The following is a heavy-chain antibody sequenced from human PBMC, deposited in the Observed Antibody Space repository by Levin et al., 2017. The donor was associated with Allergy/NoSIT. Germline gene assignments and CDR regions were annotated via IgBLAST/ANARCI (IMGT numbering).Heavy chain of an antibody. J-gene: IGHJ6*02. D-gene: IGHD3-3*02. CDR3: ARHHFWSAYYTAIYYYGMDV. Sequence: GESLKISCKGSGFSFSSYWIGWVRQMPGKGLEWMGIIYPGDSDTRYSPSFQGQVTISADKSISTAYLQWSSLKASDTAMYYCARHHFWSAYYTAIYYYGMDVWGQGTTVTVSS. CDR2: IYPGDSDT. V-gene: IGHV5-51*01. CDR1: GFSFSSYW.